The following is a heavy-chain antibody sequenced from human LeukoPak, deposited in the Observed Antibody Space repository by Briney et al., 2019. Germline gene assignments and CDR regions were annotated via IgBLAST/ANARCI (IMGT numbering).Heavy chain of an antibody. CDR2: ISAYNGNT. CDR1: GYTFTSYG. Sequence: ASVKVSCKASGYTFTSYGISWVRQAPGQGLEWMGWISAYNGNTNYARKLQGRVTMTTDTSTSTAYMELRSLRSDDTAVYYCARGGDYDILTGTMALGWFDPWGQGTLVTVSS. J-gene: IGHJ5*02. CDR3: ARGGDYDILTGTMALGWFDP. D-gene: IGHD3-9*01. V-gene: IGHV1-18*01.